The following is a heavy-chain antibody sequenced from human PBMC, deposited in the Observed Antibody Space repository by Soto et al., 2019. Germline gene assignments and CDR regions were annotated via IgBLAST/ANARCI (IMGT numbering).Heavy chain of an antibody. CDR3: ARDPSEAATAGYGMDX. Sequence: GGSLRLSCATSGFTLTTYWMSWVRQAPGKGLEWVDNIKKDGSEKYYVDSVKVRFTISRDNSKTSLYLQMKSLRADDTAVYYCARDPSEAATAGYGMDXWGQGTTVTVS. J-gene: IGHJ6*02. CDR2: IKKDGSEK. V-gene: IGHV3-7*01. CDR1: GFTLTTYW. D-gene: IGHD6-13*01.